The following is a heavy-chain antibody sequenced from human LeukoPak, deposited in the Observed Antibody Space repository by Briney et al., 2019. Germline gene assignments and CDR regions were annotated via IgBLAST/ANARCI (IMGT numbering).Heavy chain of an antibody. Sequence: ASETLSLTCTVSGGSISSYYWSWIRQPPGKGLEWIGYIYYSGCTNYNPSLKSRVTISVDTSKNQFSLKLSSVTAADTAVYYCARQLFGAFDIWGQGTMVTVSS. CDR1: GGSISSYY. CDR3: ARQLFGAFDI. J-gene: IGHJ3*02. CDR2: IYYSGCT. V-gene: IGHV4-59*08. D-gene: IGHD3-16*01.